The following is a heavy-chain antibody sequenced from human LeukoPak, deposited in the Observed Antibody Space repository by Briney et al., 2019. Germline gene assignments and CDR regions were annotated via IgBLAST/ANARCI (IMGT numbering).Heavy chain of an antibody. V-gene: IGHV1-3*03. D-gene: IGHD5-18*01. CDR1: GYTFSGYY. CDR2: INAGNGNT. J-gene: IGHJ4*02. CDR3: AREAYSYGYYFDY. Sequence: GASVKVSCKTSGYTFSGYYLHWVRQAPGQRLEWMGWINAGNGNTKYSQEFQGRVTITRDTSASTAYMELSSLRSEDMAVYYCAREAYSYGYYFDYWGQGTLVTVSS.